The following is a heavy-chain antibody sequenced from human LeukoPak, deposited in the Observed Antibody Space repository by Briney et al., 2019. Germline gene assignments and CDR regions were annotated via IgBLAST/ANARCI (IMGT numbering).Heavy chain of an antibody. V-gene: IGHV3-33*01. CDR2: IWYDGTDK. Sequence: PGKSLRLSCAASGFTFSSYGMHWVRQAPGKGLEWVAGIWYDGTDKYYADSVKGRFTISRDNSKNTLYLQMNSLRAEDTALYYCARDLSRGSRRGTFDIWGQGTMVTVSS. J-gene: IGHJ3*02. CDR1: GFTFSSYG. D-gene: IGHD6-13*01. CDR3: ARDLSRGSRRGTFDI.